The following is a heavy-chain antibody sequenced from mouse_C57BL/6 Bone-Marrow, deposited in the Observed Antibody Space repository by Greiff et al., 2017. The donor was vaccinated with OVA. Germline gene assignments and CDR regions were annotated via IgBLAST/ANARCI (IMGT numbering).Heavy chain of an antibody. CDR1: GYTFTSYW. V-gene: IGHV1-55*01. CDR3: ARSRDYYGSEFAD. Sequence: QVQLQQPGAELVKPGASVKMSCKASGYTFTSYWITWVKQRPGQGLEWIGDIYPGSGSTNYNEKFKSKATLTVDTSSSTAYMQLNSLTPRDAAVYYCARSRDYYGSEFADWGQGTLVTVSA. J-gene: IGHJ3*01. D-gene: IGHD1-1*01. CDR2: IYPGSGST.